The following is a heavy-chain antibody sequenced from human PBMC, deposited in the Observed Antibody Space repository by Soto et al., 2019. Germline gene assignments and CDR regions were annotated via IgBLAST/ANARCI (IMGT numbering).Heavy chain of an antibody. Sequence: SETLSLTCTVSGGSISSYYWSWIRQPPGKGLEWIGYIYYSGSTNYNPSLKSRVTISVDTSKNQFSLKLSSVTAADTAVYYCARYTYCSSISCYTRAFDYWGQGTLVPVSP. D-gene: IGHD2-2*02. CDR3: ARYTYCSSISCYTRAFDY. J-gene: IGHJ4*02. V-gene: IGHV4-59*01. CDR2: IYYSGST. CDR1: GGSISSYY.